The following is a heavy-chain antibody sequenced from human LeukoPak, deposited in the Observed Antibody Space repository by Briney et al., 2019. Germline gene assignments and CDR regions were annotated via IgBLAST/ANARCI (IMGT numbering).Heavy chain of an antibody. CDR3: ARDQYDTWSRRGNFDS. D-gene: IGHD3-3*01. Sequence: GGSLRLSCAASGFTFSNYWMIWVRQAPGKGLEWVANIKLDGSEKNYVDSVKGRFTISRDNTKNSLYLQMNSLRVEDTAVFYCARDQYDTWSRRGNFDSWGQGTLVIVSS. V-gene: IGHV3-7*03. J-gene: IGHJ4*02. CDR2: IKLDGSEK. CDR1: GFTFSNYW.